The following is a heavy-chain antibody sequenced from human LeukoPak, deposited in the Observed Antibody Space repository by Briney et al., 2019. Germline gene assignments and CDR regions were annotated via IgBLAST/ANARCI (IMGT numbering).Heavy chain of an antibody. Sequence: GGSLRLSCAASGFTFSNYAMSWVRQTPGKGLGWVSGISVSGATTYYANSVKGRFTISRGNSKNTLNLQMNSLRAEDTAVYYCARDPSGSSSGWYHFDYWGQGSLVTVSS. CDR3: ARDPSGSSSGWYHFDY. V-gene: IGHV3-23*01. CDR1: GFTFSNYA. D-gene: IGHD6-19*01. J-gene: IGHJ4*02. CDR2: ISVSGATT.